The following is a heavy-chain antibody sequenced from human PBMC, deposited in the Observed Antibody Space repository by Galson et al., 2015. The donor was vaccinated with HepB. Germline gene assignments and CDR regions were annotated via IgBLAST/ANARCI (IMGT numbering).Heavy chain of an antibody. CDR1: GFTFSSYA. D-gene: IGHD6-13*01. CDR3: ARDGGSGPYSSSWSWFDP. Sequence: SLRLSCAASGFTFSSYAMHWVRQAPGKGLEWVAVISYDGSNKYYADSVKGRFTISRDNSKNTLYLQMNSLRAEDTAVYYCARDGGSGPYSSSWSWFDPWGQGTLVTVSS. CDR2: ISYDGSNK. V-gene: IGHV3-30*04. J-gene: IGHJ5*02.